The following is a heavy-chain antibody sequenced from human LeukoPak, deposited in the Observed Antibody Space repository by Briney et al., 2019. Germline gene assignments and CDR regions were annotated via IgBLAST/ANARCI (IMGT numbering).Heavy chain of an antibody. Sequence: ASVKVSCKASRYTFTGYYMHWVRQAPGQGLEWMGRINPNSGGTNYAQKFQGRVTMTRDTSISTAYMELSRLRSDDTAVYYCARELKYYYGSGSYYFDYWGQGTLVTV. J-gene: IGHJ4*02. CDR2: INPNSGGT. D-gene: IGHD3-10*01. CDR3: ARELKYYYGSGSYYFDY. V-gene: IGHV1-2*06. CDR1: RYTFTGYY.